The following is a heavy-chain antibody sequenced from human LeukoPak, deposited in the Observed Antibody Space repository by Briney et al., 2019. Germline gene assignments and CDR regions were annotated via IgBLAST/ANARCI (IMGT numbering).Heavy chain of an antibody. V-gene: IGHV3-21*01. CDR2: ISSSSSYI. CDR3: AKVGLRCFDY. Sequence: GGSLRLSCAASGFTFSSYSMNWVRQAPGKGLEWVSSISSSSSYIYYADSVKGRFTISRDTAKNSLYLQMNSLRAEDTAVYYCAKVGLRCFDYWGQGTLVTVSS. J-gene: IGHJ4*02. D-gene: IGHD4-17*01. CDR1: GFTFSSYS.